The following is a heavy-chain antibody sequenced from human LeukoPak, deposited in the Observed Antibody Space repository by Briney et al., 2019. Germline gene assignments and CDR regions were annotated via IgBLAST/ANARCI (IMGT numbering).Heavy chain of an antibody. CDR3: ARVVVVVVAAKQTYYFDY. CDR2: ISAYNGNT. CDR1: GYTFTSYG. D-gene: IGHD2-15*01. J-gene: IGHJ4*02. V-gene: IGHV1-18*01. Sequence: ASVKVSCKDSGYTFTSYGISWVRQAPGQGLEWMGWISAYNGNTNYAQKLQGRVTMTTDTSTSTAYMELRSLRSDDTAVYYCARVVVVVVAAKQTYYFDYWGQGTLVTVSS.